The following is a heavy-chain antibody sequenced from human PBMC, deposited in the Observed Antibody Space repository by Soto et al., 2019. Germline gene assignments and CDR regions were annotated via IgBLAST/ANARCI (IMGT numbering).Heavy chain of an antibody. CDR2: ISYDGSDK. J-gene: IGHJ4*02. Sequence: QVQLVESGGGVVQPGRSLRLSCAASGFTFSSYAMHWVRQAPGKGLEWVAVISYDGSDKYYADSVKGRFTMSRDNSKNTLNLQMNSLRADDTAGYYCAKALGELSPESYDYWGQGTLITVSS. D-gene: IGHD3-16*02. CDR3: AKALGELSPESYDY. V-gene: IGHV3-30*18. CDR1: GFTFSSYA.